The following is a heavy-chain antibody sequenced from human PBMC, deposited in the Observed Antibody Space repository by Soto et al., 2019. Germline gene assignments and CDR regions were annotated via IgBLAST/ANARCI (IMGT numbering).Heavy chain of an antibody. V-gene: IGHV1-2*02. CDR1: GYTFTGQY. D-gene: IGHD3-3*02. J-gene: IGHJ6*02. Sequence: GASVQVSCKASGYTFTGQYMHWVRQAPGQGLEWMGWINPDSGDTKYAQKFQGRVTMTRDTSISTVYMELSRLKSDDTAVYYCARDRGNMVAIFHHYYGMDVWGQGTTVTVSS. CDR3: ARDRGNMVAIFHHYYGMDV. CDR2: INPDSGDT.